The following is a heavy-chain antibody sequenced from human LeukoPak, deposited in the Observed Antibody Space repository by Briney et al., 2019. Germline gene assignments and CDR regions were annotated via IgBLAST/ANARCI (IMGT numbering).Heavy chain of an antibody. J-gene: IGHJ4*02. D-gene: IGHD4-11*01. CDR2: ISGSSNTI. CDR3: ARDYNNYEIIFDS. Sequence: GGSLRLSRAASGFTFRTYSMNWVRQAPGKGLEWISYISGSSNTIFYADSVEGRFTISRDNAKNSLYLQMNNLRAEDTAVYYCARDYNNYEIIFDSWGQGTPVTVSP. V-gene: IGHV3-48*04. CDR1: GFTFRTYS.